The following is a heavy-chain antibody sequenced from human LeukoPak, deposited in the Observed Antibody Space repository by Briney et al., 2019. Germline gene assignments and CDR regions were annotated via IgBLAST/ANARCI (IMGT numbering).Heavy chain of an antibody. Sequence: SETLSLTCTVSGGSISSSSYYWGWIRQPPGKGLEWIGSIYYSGSTYYNPSLKSRVTISVDTSKNQFSLKLSSVTAADTAVYYCARGGWRRDGYNSPNWFDPWGQGTLVTVSS. CDR1: GGSISSSSYY. V-gene: IGHV4-39*07. J-gene: IGHJ5*02. D-gene: IGHD5-24*01. CDR2: IYYSGST. CDR3: ARGGWRRDGYNSPNWFDP.